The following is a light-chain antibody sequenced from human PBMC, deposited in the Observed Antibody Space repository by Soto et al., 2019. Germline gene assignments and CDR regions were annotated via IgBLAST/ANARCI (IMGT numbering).Light chain of an antibody. J-gene: IGLJ1*01. CDR2: EVS. CDR3: YSYAGGNNV. CDR1: SRDVGGYNY. Sequence: QSALTQPPSASGSLGQSVTISCTGKSRDVGGYNYVSWYQQHPGKAPKLMIYEVSKRPSGVPDRFSGSKSGSTASLTVSGLQAEDEADYYCYSYAGGNNVFGTGTKVTVL. V-gene: IGLV2-8*01.